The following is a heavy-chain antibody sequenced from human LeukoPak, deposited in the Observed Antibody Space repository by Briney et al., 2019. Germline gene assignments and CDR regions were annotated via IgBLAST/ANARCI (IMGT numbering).Heavy chain of an antibody. CDR3: TRDGSGNYDGSFDI. D-gene: IGHD3-10*01. V-gene: IGHV3-48*03. CDR2: ISSSGGTI. CDR1: GFSLRSYE. J-gene: IGHJ3*02. Sequence: QPGGSLRLSCVVSGFSLRSYEMNWVRQPPGKGLEGVSYISSSGGTIYYADSVKGRFTISRDTAKNSLYLQMNSLRGEDTAVYYCTRDGSGNYDGSFDIWGQGTMVTVSS.